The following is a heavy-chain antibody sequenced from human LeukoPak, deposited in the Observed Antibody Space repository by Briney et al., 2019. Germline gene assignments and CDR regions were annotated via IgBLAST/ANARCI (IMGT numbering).Heavy chain of an antibody. Sequence: GGSLRLSCAASGFTFSSYWMHGVRQAPGKGLEWVANIKQDGSEKYYVDSVKGRFTISRDNAKNSLYLQMNSLRAEDTAVYSCVRDGDTSGYTNWGQGTLVTVSS. CDR3: VRDGDTSGYTN. V-gene: IGHV3-7*01. J-gene: IGHJ4*02. CDR1: GFTFSSYW. CDR2: IKQDGSEK. D-gene: IGHD3-22*01.